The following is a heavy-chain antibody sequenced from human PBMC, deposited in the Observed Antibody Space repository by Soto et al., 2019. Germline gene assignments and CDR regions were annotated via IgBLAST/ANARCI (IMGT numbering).Heavy chain of an antibody. J-gene: IGHJ4*02. CDR2: ISPTGGVT. D-gene: IGHD4-17*01. CDR1: GFAFNNYA. CDR3: AEEQLYGDYVKTASD. Sequence: GGSLRLSCPASGFAFNNYAMSCVRQAPWEGLEWVSVISPTGGVTYYADSVKGRFTIFRDNARSTLYLQMNSLRAEDRAVYYCAEEQLYGDYVKTASDSGPGTLVTVSS. V-gene: IGHV3-23*01.